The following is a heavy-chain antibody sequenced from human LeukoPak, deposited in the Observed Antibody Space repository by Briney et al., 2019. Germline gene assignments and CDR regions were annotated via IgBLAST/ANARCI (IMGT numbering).Heavy chain of an antibody. CDR1: GYSFTSYW. V-gene: IGHV5-51*01. Sequence: GESLKISCKGSGYSFTSYWIGWVRQMPGKGLEWMGIIYPGDSDTRYSPSFQGQVTISADKSISTAYLQWSSLKASDTAMYYCARHSWWGMTTQVGVDYWGQGTLVTVSS. D-gene: IGHD4-17*01. J-gene: IGHJ4*02. CDR2: IYPGDSDT. CDR3: ARHSWWGMTTQVGVDY.